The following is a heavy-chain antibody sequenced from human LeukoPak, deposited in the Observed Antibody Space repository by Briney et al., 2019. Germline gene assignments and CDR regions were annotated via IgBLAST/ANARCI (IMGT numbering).Heavy chain of an antibody. CDR3: ARDLAYPQDWYFDL. CDR1: GGSISSYY. D-gene: IGHD2-21*01. CDR2: IYYSGST. J-gene: IGHJ2*01. Sequence: SETLSLTCTVSGGSISSYYWSWIRQPPGKGLEWIGYIYYSGSTNYNPSLKSRVTISVDTSKNQFSLKLSSVTAADTAVYYCARDLAYPQDWYFDLWGRGTLVTVSS. V-gene: IGHV4-59*12.